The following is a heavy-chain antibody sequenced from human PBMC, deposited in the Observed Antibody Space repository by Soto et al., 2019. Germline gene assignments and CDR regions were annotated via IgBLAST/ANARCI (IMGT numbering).Heavy chain of an antibody. CDR1: GFTISTYA. CDR3: AKSLRTTVTTGFWFDP. J-gene: IGHJ5*02. Sequence: EVQLLESGGGLVQPGGSLRLSCAASGFTISTYAMSWVRQAPGKGLEWVSGISGSGHNTYYADSVKGRFTISRDISKNTLYLQMSSLRAEDTAVYHCAKSLRTTVTTGFWFDPWGQGTLVTVSS. D-gene: IGHD4-17*01. V-gene: IGHV3-23*01. CDR2: ISGSGHNT.